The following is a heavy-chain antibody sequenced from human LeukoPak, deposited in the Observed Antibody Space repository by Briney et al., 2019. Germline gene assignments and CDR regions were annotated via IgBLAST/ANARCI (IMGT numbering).Heavy chain of an antibody. CDR2: IYSGGST. D-gene: IGHD6-13*01. CDR3: AREGRTVAAGTNIDY. J-gene: IGHJ4*02. Sequence: GGSRRLSCAASGFTVSSNYMSWVRQAPGKGLEWVSVIYSGGSTYYADSVKGRFTISRDNSKNTLYLQMNSLRAEDTAVYYCAREGRTVAAGTNIDYWGQGTLVTVSS. V-gene: IGHV3-53*01. CDR1: GFTVSSNY.